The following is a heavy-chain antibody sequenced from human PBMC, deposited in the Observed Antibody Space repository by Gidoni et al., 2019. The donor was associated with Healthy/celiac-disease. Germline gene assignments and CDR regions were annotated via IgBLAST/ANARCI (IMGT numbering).Heavy chain of an antibody. V-gene: IGHV4-34*01. D-gene: IGHD2-21*02. CDR1: GGSFSGYY. CDR3: ARLPKISPIVVVTRGAFDI. CDR2: INHSGST. Sequence: QVQLQQWGAGLLKPSETLSLTCAVYGGSFSGYYWSWIRQPPGEELEWIGEINHSGSTNYNPSLKSRVTISVDTSKNQFSLKLSSVTAADTAVYYCARLPKISPIVVVTRGAFDIWGQGTMVTVSS. J-gene: IGHJ3*02.